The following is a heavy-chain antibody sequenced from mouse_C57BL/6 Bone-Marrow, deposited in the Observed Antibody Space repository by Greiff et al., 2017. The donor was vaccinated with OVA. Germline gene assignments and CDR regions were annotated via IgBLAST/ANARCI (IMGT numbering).Heavy chain of an antibody. V-gene: IGHV1-82*01. Sequence: QVQLQQSGPELVKPGASVKISCKASGYAFSSSWMNWVKQRPGKGLEWIGRIYPGDGDTNYNGKFKGKATLTADKSSSTAYMQLSSLTSEDSAVYCGARNGGVHAMDYWGQGTAVTVSS. CDR3: ARNGGVHAMDY. J-gene: IGHJ4*01. CDR1: GYAFSSSW. CDR2: IYPGDGDT. D-gene: IGHD5-1*01.